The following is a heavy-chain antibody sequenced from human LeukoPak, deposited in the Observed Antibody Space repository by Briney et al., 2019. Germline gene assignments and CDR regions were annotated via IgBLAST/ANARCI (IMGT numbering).Heavy chain of an antibody. CDR2: IYYSGST. J-gene: IGHJ4*02. CDR1: GGSISSGDYY. D-gene: IGHD3-10*01. V-gene: IGHV4-30-4*08. CDR3: ARETPPYYYGSGSSSNFDY. Sequence: SETLSLTCTVSGGSISSGDYYWSWIRQPPGKGLEWIRYIYYSGSTYYNPSLKSRVTISVDTSKNQFSLKLSSVTAADTAVYYCARETPPYYYGSGSSSNFDYWGQGTLVTVSS.